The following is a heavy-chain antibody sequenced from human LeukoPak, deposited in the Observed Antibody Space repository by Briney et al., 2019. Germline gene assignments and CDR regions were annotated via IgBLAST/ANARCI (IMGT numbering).Heavy chain of an antibody. J-gene: IGHJ4*02. CDR2: IYYSGST. V-gene: IGHV4-39*01. Sequence: SETLSLTCTVSGGSISGSTYYWGWVRQPPGKGLEWIGSIYYSGSTYYNPSLKSRVTISVDTSKNQFSLKLSSVTAADTAVYFCTLRNFWGQGSLVTVSS. CDR1: GGSISGSTYY. CDR3: TLRNF.